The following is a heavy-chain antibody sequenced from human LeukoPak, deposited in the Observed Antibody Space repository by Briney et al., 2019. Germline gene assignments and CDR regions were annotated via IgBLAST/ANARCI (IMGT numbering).Heavy chain of an antibody. Sequence: GGSLRLSCAASGFTFSSTSMSWVRQAPGKGLEWVAVTVGGGDGTYYADSVKGRFTISRDNSNNTLYLQMNSLRAEDTAVYYCARGSYDFWSGYKRDLRSEYFQHWGQGTLVTVSS. V-gene: IGHV3-23*01. CDR3: ARGSYDFWSGYKRDLRSEYFQH. CDR2: TVGGGDGT. J-gene: IGHJ1*01. D-gene: IGHD3-3*01. CDR1: GFTFSSTS.